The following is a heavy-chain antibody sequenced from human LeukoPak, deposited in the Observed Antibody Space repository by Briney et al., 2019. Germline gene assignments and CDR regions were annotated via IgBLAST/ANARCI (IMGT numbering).Heavy chain of an antibody. CDR3: ARGVAQNGNPNYFDP. D-gene: IGHD2-15*01. CDR1: GFIFSSYA. J-gene: IGHJ5*02. V-gene: IGHV3-33*01. Sequence: GTSLRLSCAASGFIFSSYAMHWVRQAPGTGLQWVAVIWSDGSRQYYLDSVKGRFTISRDNSKNTLYLQMNSLRAEDTAVYSCARGVAQNGNPNYFDPWGRGTLVTVSS. CDR2: IWSDGSRQ.